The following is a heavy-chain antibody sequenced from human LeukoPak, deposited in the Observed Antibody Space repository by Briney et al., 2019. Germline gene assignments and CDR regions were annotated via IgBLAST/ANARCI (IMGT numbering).Heavy chain of an antibody. V-gene: IGHV1-69*01. CDR3: ARNRYDSSGYLYYYYYGMDV. D-gene: IGHD3-22*01. Sequence: GSSVKVSCKASGGTFSSYAISWVRQAPGQGLEWMGGIIPIFGTANYAQKFQGRVTITADESTSTAYMELSSLRSEDTAVYYCARNRYDSSGYLYYYYYGMDVWGKGTTVTVSS. J-gene: IGHJ6*04. CDR1: GGTFSSYA. CDR2: IIPIFGTA.